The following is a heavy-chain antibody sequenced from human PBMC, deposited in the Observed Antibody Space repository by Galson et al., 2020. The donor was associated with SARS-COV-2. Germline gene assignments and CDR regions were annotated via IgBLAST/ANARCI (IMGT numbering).Heavy chain of an antibody. CDR1: GFTFSSSA. J-gene: IGHJ2*01. Sequence: GGSLRLSCAASGFTFSSSAMSWVRQAPGKGLEWLAIIIATGDSTYYADSVKGRFTISRDTSKSTLFLQMNSLRAEDTAIYFCAKVQGALVYFDLWGRGTLVAVSS. V-gene: IGHV3-23*01. D-gene: IGHD3-16*01. CDR3: AKVQGALVYFDL. CDR2: IIATGDST.